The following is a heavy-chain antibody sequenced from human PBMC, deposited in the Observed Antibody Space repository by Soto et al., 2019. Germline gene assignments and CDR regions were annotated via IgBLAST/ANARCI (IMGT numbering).Heavy chain of an antibody. CDR1: RYTFTGYY. J-gene: IGHJ4*02. CDR3: ARIDLYYGTGYYFDY. Sequence: ASVKVSCKASRYTFTGYYMHWVRQAPGQGLEWMGWINPNSGGTNYAQKFQGRVTMTRDTSISTAYMELSRLRSDDAAVYYCARIDLYYGTGYYFDYWGQGTLVTVSS. CDR2: INPNSGGT. D-gene: IGHD3-10*01. V-gene: IGHV1-2*02.